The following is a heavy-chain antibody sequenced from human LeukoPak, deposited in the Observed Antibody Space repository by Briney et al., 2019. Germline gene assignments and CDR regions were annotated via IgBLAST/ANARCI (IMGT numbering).Heavy chain of an antibody. CDR3: AREDPQTTVPEGMDV. CDR2: IYYSGTT. Sequence: SETLSLTCAVSGGSISYYYWSWIRQSPGKGLEWIGYIYYSGTTNYNPSLKSRVTISVDTSKNQFPLQLRSVTAADTAVYYCAREDPQTTVPEGMDVWGQGTTVTVSS. D-gene: IGHD4-17*01. CDR1: GGSISYYY. J-gene: IGHJ6*02. V-gene: IGHV4-59*01.